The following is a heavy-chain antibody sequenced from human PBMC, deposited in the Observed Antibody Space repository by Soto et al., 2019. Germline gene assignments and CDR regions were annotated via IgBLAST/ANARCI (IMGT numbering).Heavy chain of an antibody. D-gene: IGHD3-22*01. V-gene: IGHV4-31*03. CDR1: GGSISSGGYY. CDR3: AREVGAVRGPXDYYDSSGYYPYWYFDL. Sequence: ASETLSLTSTVSGGSISSGGYYWSWIRQHPGKGLEWIGYIYYSGSTYYNPSLKSRVTISVDTSKNQFSLKLSSVTAADTAVYYCAREVGAVRGPXDYYDSSGYYPYWYFDLWGRGTLVTVSS. J-gene: IGHJ2*01. CDR2: IYYSGST.